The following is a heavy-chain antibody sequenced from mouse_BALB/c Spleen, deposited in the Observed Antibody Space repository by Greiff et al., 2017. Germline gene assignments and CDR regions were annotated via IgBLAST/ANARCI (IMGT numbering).Heavy chain of an antibody. V-gene: IGHV14-3*02. CDR2: IDPANGNT. CDR1: GFNIKDTY. Sequence: EVKLMESGAELVKPGASVKLSCTASGFNIKDTYMHWVKQRPEQGLEWIGRIDPANGNTKYDPKFQGKATITADTSSNTAYLQLSSLTSEDTAVYYCARKAWFAYWGQGTLVTVS. CDR3: ARKAWFAY. J-gene: IGHJ3*01.